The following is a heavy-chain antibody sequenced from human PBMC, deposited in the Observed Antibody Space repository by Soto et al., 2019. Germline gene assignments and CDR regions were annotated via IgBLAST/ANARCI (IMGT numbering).Heavy chain of an antibody. V-gene: IGHV3-23*01. CDR2: VSGGSGVT. CDR3: AKWHGYGDY. J-gene: IGHJ4*02. CDR1: GFSFSTYG. D-gene: IGHD5-12*01. Sequence: EVQLLESGGGLVQPGGSLRLSCAVSGFSFSTYGVTWVRQAPGKGLEWVSGVSGGSGVTHYADSVKGRFTITGDNSKNTVYLHMNSLRVEDTAVYYCAKWHGYGDYWCQGTLVTVSS.